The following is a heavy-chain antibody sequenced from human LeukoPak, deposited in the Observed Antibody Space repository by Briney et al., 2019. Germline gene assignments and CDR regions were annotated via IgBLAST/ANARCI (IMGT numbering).Heavy chain of an antibody. J-gene: IGHJ4*02. CDR2: ISYDGSNK. D-gene: IGHD3-10*01. CDR3: AREGYYATIDY. CDR1: GFTFSSYG. Sequence: PGGSLRLSCAASGFTFSSYGMHWVRQAPGKGLEWVAVISYDGSNKYYADSVKGRFTFSRDISKNTLYLYLQMNSLRAEDTAVYYCAREGYYATIDYWGQGTRVLVSA. V-gene: IGHV3-33*01.